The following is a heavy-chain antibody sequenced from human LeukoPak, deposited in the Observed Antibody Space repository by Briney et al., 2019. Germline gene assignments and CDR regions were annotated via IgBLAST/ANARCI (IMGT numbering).Heavy chain of an antibody. D-gene: IGHD6-19*01. CDR3: ARDFGTTGWHTFDY. Sequence: SQTLSLTCVVSGDSVSSKNGAWNWIRQSPSRGLEWLGRTYYRSKWYNDYAESLEGRMTISQATPPNQYSLHLNTLTPEDTAVYYCARDFGTTGWHTFDYWGQGTLVTVSS. J-gene: IGHJ4*02. CDR1: GDSVSSKNGA. V-gene: IGHV6-1*01. CDR2: TYYRSKWYN.